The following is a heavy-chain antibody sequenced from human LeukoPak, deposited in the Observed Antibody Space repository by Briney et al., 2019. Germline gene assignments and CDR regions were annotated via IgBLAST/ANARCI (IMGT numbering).Heavy chain of an antibody. CDR2: ISYDGSNK. CDR3: VRGLVGSSSWYLLDY. V-gene: IGHV3-30-3*01. J-gene: IGHJ4*02. CDR1: GFTFSSYA. Sequence: GGSLRLSCAASGFTFSSYAMHWVRQAPGKGLVWVAVISYDGSNKYYADSVKGRFTISRDNSKNTLYLQMNSLRAEDTAVYYCVRGLVGSSSWYLLDYWGQGTLVIVSS. D-gene: IGHD6-13*01.